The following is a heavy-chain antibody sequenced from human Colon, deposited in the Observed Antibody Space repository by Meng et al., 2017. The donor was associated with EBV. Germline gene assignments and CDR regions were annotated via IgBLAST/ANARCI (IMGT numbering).Heavy chain of an antibody. CDR1: DGSLSSTNW. J-gene: IGHJ4*02. CDR3: TRHTAYSQGY. V-gene: IGHV4-4*02. D-gene: IGHD4-11*01. CDR2: IDYRENP. Sequence: QVQLQESGPGLVRSSGTLSLTCAVSDGSLSSTNWWSWVRQPPGKGLEWIGQIDYRENPYYSPSLRSRVTISVDKSKNQVSLNLNSVTAADTAIYYCTRHTAYSQGYWGQGTLGTVSS.